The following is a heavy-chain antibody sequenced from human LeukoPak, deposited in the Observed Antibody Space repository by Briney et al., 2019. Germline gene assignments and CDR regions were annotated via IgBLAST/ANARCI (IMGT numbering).Heavy chain of an antibody. CDR1: GFTFSSYA. V-gene: IGHV3-23*01. J-gene: IGHJ1*01. Sequence: GGSLRLSCAASGFTFSSYAMTWVRQAPGKGLEWVSSIIGSGSTTAHADSVKGRFTISRDNSNNRLYLQMNSLRADDTAVYYCARSWAAWTEYFQHWGQGTLVTVSS. CDR3: ARSWAAWTEYFQH. CDR2: IIGSGSTT. D-gene: IGHD1-1*01.